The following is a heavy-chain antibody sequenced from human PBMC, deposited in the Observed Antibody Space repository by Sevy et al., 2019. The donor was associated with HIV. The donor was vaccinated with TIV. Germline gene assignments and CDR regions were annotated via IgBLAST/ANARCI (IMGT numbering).Heavy chain of an antibody. Sequence: ASVKVSCKASGFTFTSSAVQWVRQARGQRLEWMGWIVVGSRNINYAQKFQERVTITRDMSTSTAYMELSSLRSEDTAVYYCAADDIAVTGTGADYYGMDIWGQGTTVTVSS. CDR3: AADDIAVTGTGADYYGMDI. J-gene: IGHJ6*02. V-gene: IGHV1-58*01. D-gene: IGHD6-19*01. CDR1: GFTFTSSA. CDR2: IVVGSRNI.